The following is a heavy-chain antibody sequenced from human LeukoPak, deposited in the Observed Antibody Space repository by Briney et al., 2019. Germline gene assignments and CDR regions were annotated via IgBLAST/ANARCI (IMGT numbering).Heavy chain of an antibody. J-gene: IGHJ4*02. CDR1: GLTFSSYN. V-gene: IGHV3-48*02. D-gene: IGHD6-19*01. Sequence: PGGSLRLPCAVSGLTFSSYNMNWVRQAPGKGLEWVSYISNSGSMIYYADSVKGRFTLSRDNAKNSLYLQMNSLRDEDTAVYYCARGPISGWSADYWGQGTLVTVSS. CDR2: ISNSGSMI. CDR3: ARGPISGWSADY.